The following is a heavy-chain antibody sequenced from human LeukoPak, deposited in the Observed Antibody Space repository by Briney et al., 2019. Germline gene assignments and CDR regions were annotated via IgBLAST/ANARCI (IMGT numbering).Heavy chain of an antibody. Sequence: GGSLRLSCAASGFTVSSSYMSWVRQAPGKGLEWVSVIYSGGSTYYADSVKGRFTISRDNSKNTLYLQMNSLRAEDTAVYYCARVASGGDYTLYYFDYWGQGTLVTVSS. CDR3: ARVASGGDYTLYYFDY. CDR2: IYSGGST. J-gene: IGHJ4*02. V-gene: IGHV3-66*01. D-gene: IGHD4-17*01. CDR1: GFTVSSSY.